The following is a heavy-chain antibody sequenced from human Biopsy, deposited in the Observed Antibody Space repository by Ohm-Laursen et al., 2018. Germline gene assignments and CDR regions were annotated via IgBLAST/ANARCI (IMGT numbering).Heavy chain of an antibody. CDR2: IHYSGNT. J-gene: IGHJ2*01. CDR3: ARRPYGGTRYWYFDL. Sequence: TLSLTCTVSGVSINTGGYYWTWIRQHPGTGLEWIGYIHYSGNTLYNPSLKSRLTISVDTSRNQFSLELNSVTAADTAVYYCARRPYGGTRYWYFDLWGRGTLVTVSS. V-gene: IGHV4-31*03. D-gene: IGHD4-23*01. CDR1: GVSINTGGYY.